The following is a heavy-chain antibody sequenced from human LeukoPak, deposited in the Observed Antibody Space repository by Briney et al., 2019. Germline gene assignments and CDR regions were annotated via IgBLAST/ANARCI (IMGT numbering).Heavy chain of an antibody. J-gene: IGHJ6*03. V-gene: IGHV4-4*07. Sequence: SETLSLTCSVSGGSINLYYWTWIRQPAGKGLDWIGRIHSSGTNDYNPSLKSRVAMSVDTSKKQFSLKLSSVSAADTAVYFCARDAKGTTSYDYMDVWGKGTTVTVSS. D-gene: IGHD1-1*01. CDR2: IHSSGTN. CDR3: ARDAKGTTSYDYMDV. CDR1: GGSINLYY.